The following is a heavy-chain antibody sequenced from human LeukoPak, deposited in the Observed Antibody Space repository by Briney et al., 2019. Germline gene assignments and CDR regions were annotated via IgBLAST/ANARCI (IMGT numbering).Heavy chain of an antibody. Sequence: SETLSLTCAVYGGSFSGYYWSWIRQPPGKGLEWIGEINHSGSTNYNPSLKSRVTISVDTSKNQFSLKLSSVTAADTAVYYCARGSGYGDLALFDYWGQGTLVTVSS. CDR3: ARGSGYGDLALFDY. J-gene: IGHJ4*02. CDR2: INHSGST. D-gene: IGHD4-17*01. V-gene: IGHV4-34*01. CDR1: GGSFSGYY.